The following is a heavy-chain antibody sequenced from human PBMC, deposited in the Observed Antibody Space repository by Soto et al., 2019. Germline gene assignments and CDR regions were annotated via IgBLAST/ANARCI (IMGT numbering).Heavy chain of an antibody. CDR3: ASEGIQRQHLIDS. J-gene: IGHJ4*02. CDR1: GYTFTSYY. V-gene: IGHV1-46*01. CDR2: INPSGGST. D-gene: IGHD6-13*01. Sequence: QVQLVQSGAEVKKPGASVKVSCKASGYTFTSYYMHWVRQAPGQGLEWMGIINPSGGSTSYAQKFQGRVTMTRDTSTSTVYMELSSLRSEDTAVYYCASEGIQRQHLIDSWGQGTLVTVSS.